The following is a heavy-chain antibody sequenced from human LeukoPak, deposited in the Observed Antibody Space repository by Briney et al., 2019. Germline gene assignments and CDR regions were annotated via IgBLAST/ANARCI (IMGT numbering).Heavy chain of an antibody. CDR2: ISGSGGST. J-gene: IGHJ4*02. CDR3: ATDYDYVWGSYRYTSSSNYFDY. D-gene: IGHD3-16*02. Sequence: GGSLRLSCAASGFTFSSYAMSWVRHAPGKGLEWVSAISGSGGSTYYADSVKGRFTISRDNSKNTLYLQMNSLRAEDTAVYYCATDYDYVWGSYRYTSSSNYFDYWGQGTLVTVSS. V-gene: IGHV3-23*01. CDR1: GFTFSSYA.